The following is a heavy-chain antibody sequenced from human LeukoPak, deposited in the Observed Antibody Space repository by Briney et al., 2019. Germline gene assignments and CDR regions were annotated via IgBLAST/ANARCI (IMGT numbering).Heavy chain of an antibody. Sequence: GGSLRLSCTASGFTFGDYAMSWFRQAPGKGLEWVGFIRSKAYGGTTEYAASVKGRFTISRDDSKSIAYLQMNSLKIEDTAVYYCSRYCSGGSCYSTKDYWGQGTLVTVSS. CDR2: IRSKAYGGTT. J-gene: IGHJ4*02. CDR3: SRYCSGGSCYSTKDY. D-gene: IGHD2-15*01. V-gene: IGHV3-49*03. CDR1: GFTFGDYA.